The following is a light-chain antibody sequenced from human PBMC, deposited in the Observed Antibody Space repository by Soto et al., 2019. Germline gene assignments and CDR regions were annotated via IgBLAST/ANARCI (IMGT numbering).Light chain of an antibody. CDR2: DAS. Sequence: EKVMAQSPATLALSPGERATRSCRASQSVRSNLAWYQQKPGQPPRLLIYDASTRATRIPSRFSGSGSGTEFTLTISSLQSEDFAVYYCQQYDNWPRTFGQGTKVDIK. CDR3: QQYDNWPRT. J-gene: IGKJ1*01. V-gene: IGKV3-15*01. CDR1: QSVRSN.